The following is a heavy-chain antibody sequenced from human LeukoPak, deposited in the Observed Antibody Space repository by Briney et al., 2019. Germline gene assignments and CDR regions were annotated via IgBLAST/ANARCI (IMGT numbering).Heavy chain of an antibody. CDR1: GYTFTNYD. CDR3: ARRNKDDSNFRLVDY. CDR2: MNPNSANT. D-gene: IGHD5-24*01. J-gene: IGHJ4*02. V-gene: IGHV1-8*01. Sequence: ASVKVSCKASGYTFTNYDINWVRQTTGQGLEWMGWMNPNSANTGYAQKFQSRVTMTRNTPISTAYMELSSLRSEDTAVYYCARRNKDDSNFRLVDYWGQGTLVTVSS.